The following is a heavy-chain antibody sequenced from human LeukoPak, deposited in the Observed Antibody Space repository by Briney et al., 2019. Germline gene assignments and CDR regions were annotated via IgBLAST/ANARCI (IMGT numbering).Heavy chain of an antibody. J-gene: IGHJ6*04. CDR2: ISASGANR. CDR1: GFTFNRYG. CDR3: AELGITMIGGV. Sequence: GGSLRLSCAASGFTFNRYGMSWVRQAPGKGLEWVSGISASGANRYYADSVKGRFTISRDNSRDTLSVQINSLRAEDTAVYYCAELGITMIGGVWGKGTTVTISS. D-gene: IGHD3-10*02. V-gene: IGHV3-23*01.